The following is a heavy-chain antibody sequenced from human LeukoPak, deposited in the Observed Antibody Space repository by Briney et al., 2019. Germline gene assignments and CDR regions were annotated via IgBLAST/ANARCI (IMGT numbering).Heavy chain of an antibody. J-gene: IGHJ4*02. Sequence: GGSLRLSCAASGFTLSSYGMSWVRQAPGKGLEWVSAISGSGGSTYYADSVKGRFTISRDNSKNTLYLQMKNVRAEDTAVYYCAKDGAWLRFDDWGQGILVTVSS. CDR3: AKDGAWLRFDD. D-gene: IGHD5-12*01. CDR1: GFTLSSYG. V-gene: IGHV3-23*01. CDR2: ISGSGGST.